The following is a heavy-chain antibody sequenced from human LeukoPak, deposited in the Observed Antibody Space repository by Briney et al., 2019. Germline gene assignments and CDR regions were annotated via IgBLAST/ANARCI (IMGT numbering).Heavy chain of an antibody. CDR2: IIPIFGTA. Sequence: SVKVSCKASGGTFSSYAISWVRQAPGQGLEWMGGIIPIFGTANYAQRLQGRVTMTTDTSTSTAYMELRGLRSDDTAVYYCARSSMGTGVSFDYWGQGTLVTVSS. D-gene: IGHD3-10*01. CDR1: GGTFSSYA. CDR3: ARSSMGTGVSFDY. V-gene: IGHV1-69*05. J-gene: IGHJ4*02.